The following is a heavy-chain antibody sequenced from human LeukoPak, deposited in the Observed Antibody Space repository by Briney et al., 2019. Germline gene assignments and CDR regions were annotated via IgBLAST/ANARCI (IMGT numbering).Heavy chain of an antibody. CDR3: AREYYYDSSLAFDI. CDR2: IWYDGSNK. CDR1: GFTFSSYG. D-gene: IGHD3-22*01. J-gene: IGHJ3*02. V-gene: IGHV3-33*01. Sequence: PGGSLRLSCAASGFTFSSYGMDWVRQAPGKGLEWVAAIWYDGSNKHCADSVKGRFTISRDNSKNTLYLQMNSLRAEGTAVYYCAREYYYDSSLAFDIWGQGTMVTVSS.